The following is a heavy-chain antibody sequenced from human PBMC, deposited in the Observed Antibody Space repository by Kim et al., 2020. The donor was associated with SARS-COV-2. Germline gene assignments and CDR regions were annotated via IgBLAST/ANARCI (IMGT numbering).Heavy chain of an antibody. D-gene: IGHD3-3*01. CDR2: ISAYNGNT. CDR3: ARDLSPSGYYPIVYYYGMDV. J-gene: IGHJ6*02. Sequence: ASVKVSCKASGYTFTSYGISWVRQAPGQGLEWMGWISAYNGNTNYAQKLQGRVTMTTDTSTSTAYMELRSLRSDDTAVYYCARDLSPSGYYPIVYYYGMDVWGQGTTVTVSS. V-gene: IGHV1-18*04. CDR1: GYTFTSYG.